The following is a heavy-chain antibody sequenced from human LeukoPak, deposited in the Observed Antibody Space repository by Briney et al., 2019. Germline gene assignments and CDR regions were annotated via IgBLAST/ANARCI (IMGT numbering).Heavy chain of an antibody. D-gene: IGHD6-6*01. CDR3: ATLRREIAARHYYYYYYMDV. J-gene: IGHJ6*03. CDR1: GYTFTGYY. Sequence: GASVKVSCKASGYTFTGYYMHWVRQAPGQGPEWMGWINPNSGGTNYAQKFQGRVTMTRDTSISTAYMELSRLRSEDTAVYYCATLRREIAARHYYYYYYMDVWGKGTTVTVSS. CDR2: INPNSGGT. V-gene: IGHV1-2*02.